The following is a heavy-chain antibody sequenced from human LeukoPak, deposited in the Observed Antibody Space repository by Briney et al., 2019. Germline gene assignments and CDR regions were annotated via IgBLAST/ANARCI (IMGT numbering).Heavy chain of an antibody. CDR1: GGSISSYY. CDR3: ARGGYYGSGNDFRFDP. D-gene: IGHD3-10*01. CDR2: IYYSGST. Sequence: SETLSLTCTVSGGSISSYYWSWIRQPPGKGLECIGYIYYSGSTNYKPSLKSRVTISVDTSKNQFSLKLSSVTAADTAVYYCARGGYYGSGNDFRFDPWGQGTLVTVSS. J-gene: IGHJ5*02. V-gene: IGHV4-59*01.